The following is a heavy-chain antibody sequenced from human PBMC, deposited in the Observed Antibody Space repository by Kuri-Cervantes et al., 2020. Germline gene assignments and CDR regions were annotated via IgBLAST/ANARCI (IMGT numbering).Heavy chain of an antibody. Sequence: GGSLRLSCAASGFTFDNYAMHWVRQAPGKGLEWVSGISWNSGSIGYADSVKGRFTISRDNSKNTLYLQMNSLRAEDTAVYYCARDRGRLAFDIWGQGTMVTVSS. D-gene: IGHD3-10*01. CDR2: ISWNSGSI. CDR3: ARDRGRLAFDI. V-gene: IGHV3-9*01. J-gene: IGHJ3*02. CDR1: GFTFDNYA.